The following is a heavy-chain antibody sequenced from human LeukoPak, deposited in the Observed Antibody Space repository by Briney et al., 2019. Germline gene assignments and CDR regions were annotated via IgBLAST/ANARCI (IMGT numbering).Heavy chain of an antibody. J-gene: IGHJ6*03. Sequence: GRSLRLSCAASGFTFSSYGMHWVRQAPGKGLEWVAVIWYDGSNKYYADSVKGRFTISRDNSKNTLYLQMNSLRAEDTAVYYCAKDGSNPTFYYYYYMDVWGKGTTVTVSS. CDR2: IWYDGSNK. V-gene: IGHV3-33*06. CDR3: AKDGSNPTFYYYYYMDV. D-gene: IGHD4-11*01. CDR1: GFTFSSYG.